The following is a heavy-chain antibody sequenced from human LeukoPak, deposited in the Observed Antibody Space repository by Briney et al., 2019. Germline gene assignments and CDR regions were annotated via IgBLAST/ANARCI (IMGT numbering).Heavy chain of an antibody. Sequence: GGCLRLSCATSGFTFSSSAMGSVRQAPGKGLEWVSAIRGSGGSTYYADSVEGRFTISRDNSKNTLYLQMNSLRAEDTAVYYCAKDLGADYGGNSGNDYWGQGTLVTVSS. CDR2: IRGSGGST. V-gene: IGHV3-23*01. CDR1: GFTFSSSA. J-gene: IGHJ4*02. D-gene: IGHD4-23*01. CDR3: AKDLGADYGGNSGNDY.